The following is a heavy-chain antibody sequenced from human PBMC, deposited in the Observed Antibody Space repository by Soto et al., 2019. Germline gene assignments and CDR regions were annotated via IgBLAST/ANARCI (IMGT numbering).Heavy chain of an antibody. V-gene: IGHV1-2*02. Sequence: ASVKVSCKXSGYTFDDYYLHWVRQAPGQGLEWMGWINPNSGGTNYAQKFQGRVTMTRDTSITTVYMEVSRLTSDDTALYYCARRGERSTEASLEYWGQGILVTVSS. D-gene: IGHD2-8*02. CDR3: ARRGERSTEASLEY. CDR1: GYTFDDYY. J-gene: IGHJ4*02. CDR2: INPNSGGT.